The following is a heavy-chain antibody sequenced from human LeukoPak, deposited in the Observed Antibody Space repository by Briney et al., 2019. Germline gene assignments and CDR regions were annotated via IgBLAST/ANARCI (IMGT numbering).Heavy chain of an antibody. CDR1: GGSISTYY. CDR2: IYNSGST. D-gene: IGHD6-13*01. J-gene: IGHJ4*02. V-gene: IGHV4-59*01. CDR3: ARENSNSWYLDY. Sequence: SETLSLTCTVSGGSISTYYWSWIRQPPGKGLEWIGYIYNSGSTNYNPSLKSRVTISVDTSKNQYSLKLSSVTAADTAVYYCARENSNSWYLDYWGQGTLVTVSS.